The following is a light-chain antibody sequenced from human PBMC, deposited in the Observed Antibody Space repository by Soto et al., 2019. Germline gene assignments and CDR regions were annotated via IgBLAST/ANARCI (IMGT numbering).Light chain of an antibody. CDR1: QSVSGY. J-gene: IGKJ5*01. Sequence: EIVLTQSPATLSLSPGERATLSCRASQSVSGYIAWYQQKLGQAPRLLIYHASNRATGIPARFSGSGSETDFTLTIRSLEPEDFALYYCQQRYTWPPLTFGQATRL. V-gene: IGKV3-11*01. CDR2: HAS. CDR3: QQRYTWPPLT.